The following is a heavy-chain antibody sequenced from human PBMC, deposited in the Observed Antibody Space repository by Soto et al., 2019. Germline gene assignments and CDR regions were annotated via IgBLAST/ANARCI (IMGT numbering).Heavy chain of an antibody. J-gene: IGHJ6*02. V-gene: IGHV3-23*01. CDR2: ITGNGGST. Sequence: PGGSLRLSCAASGLTFKNYAMSWVRQAPGKGLEWVSTITGNGGSTYYAGSVKGRFTISRDNSKNTLYLQMNTLTGEDRAVYYCAKGKGDLGYYFMDVWGQGTTVPVSS. CDR3: AKGKGDLGYYFMDV. D-gene: IGHD2-21*02. CDR1: GLTFKNYA.